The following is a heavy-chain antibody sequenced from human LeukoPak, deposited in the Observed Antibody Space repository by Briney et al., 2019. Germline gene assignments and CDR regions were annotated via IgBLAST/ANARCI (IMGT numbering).Heavy chain of an antibody. CDR1: GGSISSYY. CDR3: ARVFRSPHYSGYDLYYFDY. J-gene: IGHJ4*02. CDR2: IYYSGST. Sequence: SETLSLTCTVSGGSISSYYWSWIRQPPGKGLEWIGYIYYSGSTNYKPSLKSRVTISVDTSKNQFSLKLSSVTAADTAVYYCARVFRSPHYSGYDLYYFDYWGQGTLVTVSS. D-gene: IGHD5-12*01. V-gene: IGHV4-59*01.